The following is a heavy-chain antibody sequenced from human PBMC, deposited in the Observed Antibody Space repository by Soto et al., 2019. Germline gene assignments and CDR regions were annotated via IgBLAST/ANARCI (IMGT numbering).Heavy chain of an antibody. D-gene: IGHD5-12*01. V-gene: IGHV4-38-2*02. CDR1: DYSISSGYY. CDR2: IYHSGST. Sequence: SETLSLTFGVSDYSISSGYYWAWIRQPPGNGLEWRWSIYHSGSTYHNPSLSIRVTISVETSRNKFSLRLSSVTAADTAVYYCARDRDGFNYAFDXWGQVTVFTVS. J-gene: IGHJ3*02. CDR3: ARDRDGFNYAFDX.